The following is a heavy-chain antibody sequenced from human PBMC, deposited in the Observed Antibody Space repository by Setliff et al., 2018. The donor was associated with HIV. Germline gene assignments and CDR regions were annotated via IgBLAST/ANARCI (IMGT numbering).Heavy chain of an antibody. Sequence: ASVKVSCKASGYTFTGYYMHWVRQAPGQGLEWMGRINPNSGGTKYAQKFQGRVTMTRDTSTTTAYMELRSLRSDDTAEYYCARVFVLPDIVVVLDAFDIWGQGTMVTVSS. CDR1: GYTFTGYY. V-gene: IGHV1-2*06. CDR3: ARVFVLPDIVVVLDAFDI. CDR2: INPNSGGT. D-gene: IGHD2-21*01. J-gene: IGHJ3*02.